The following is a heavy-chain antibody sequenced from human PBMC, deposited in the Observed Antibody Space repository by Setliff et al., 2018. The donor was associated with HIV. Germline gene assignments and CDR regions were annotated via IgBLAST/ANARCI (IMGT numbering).Heavy chain of an antibody. V-gene: IGHV4-4*07. CDR1: GGSISGHY. J-gene: IGHJ4*02. CDR3: ARDPGITAKPFYFDC. CDR2: IYTSGST. Sequence: KTSETLSLTCTVSGGSISGHYWNWIRQPAGGGLEWIGRIYTSGSTNYNPTLKGRFTISRDNAKNSLYLQMNGLRAEDTAVYYCARDPGITAKPFYFDCWGQGTLVTVSS. D-gene: IGHD1-20*01.